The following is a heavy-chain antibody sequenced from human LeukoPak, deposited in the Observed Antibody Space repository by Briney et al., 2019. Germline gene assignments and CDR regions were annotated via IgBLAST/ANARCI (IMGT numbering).Heavy chain of an antibody. J-gene: IGHJ6*02. CDR1: GGSISSYY. D-gene: IGHD2-2*01. CDR2: IYYSGST. V-gene: IGHV4-59*01. CDR3: ARDVRYCSSTSCHYFYYYGMDV. Sequence: SETLSLTCTVSGGSISSYYWCWIRQPPGKGLEWIGYIYYSGSTNYNPSLKSRVTISVDTSKNQFSLKLSSATAADTAVYYCARDVRYCSSTSCHYFYYYGMDVWGQGTTVTVSS.